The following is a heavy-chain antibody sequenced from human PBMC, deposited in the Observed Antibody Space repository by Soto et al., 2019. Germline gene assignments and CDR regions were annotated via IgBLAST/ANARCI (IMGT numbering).Heavy chain of an antibody. D-gene: IGHD2-2*01. CDR1: GYTFTSYY. CDR2: INPSGGST. V-gene: IGHV1-46*01. J-gene: IGHJ6*02. Sequence: ASVKVSCKASGYTFTSYYMHWVRQAPGQGLEWMGIINPSGGSTSYAQKFQGRVTMTRDTSTSTVYMELSSLRSEDTAVYYFARDPNIVVVPAARHYYYGMDVWGQGTTVTVSS. CDR3: ARDPNIVVVPAARHYYYGMDV.